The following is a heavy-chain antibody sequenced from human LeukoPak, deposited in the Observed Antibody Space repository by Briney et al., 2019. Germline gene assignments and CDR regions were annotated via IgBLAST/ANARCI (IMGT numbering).Heavy chain of an antibody. Sequence: GGSLRLSCAASGFTVSSNYMSWVRQAPGKGLEWVSVIYSGGSTYYADSVKGRFTISRDNSKNTLYLQMGSLRAEDMAVCYCARDTSSGWYGHYYYYYMDVWGKGTTVTVSS. J-gene: IGHJ6*03. CDR1: GFTVSSNY. V-gene: IGHV3-66*01. CDR2: IYSGGST. CDR3: ARDTSSGWYGHYYYYYMDV. D-gene: IGHD6-19*01.